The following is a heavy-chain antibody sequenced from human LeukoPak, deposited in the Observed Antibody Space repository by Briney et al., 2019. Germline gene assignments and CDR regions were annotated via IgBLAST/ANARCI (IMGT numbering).Heavy chain of an antibody. D-gene: IGHD3-22*01. CDR2: ISAYNGNT. Sequence: GASVKVSCKASGYTFTSYGISWVRQAPGQGLEWMGWISAYNGNTNYAQKFQGRVTMTRDTSTSTVYMELSSLRSEDTAVYYCARDQFYYDSSGYYFDYWGQGTLVTVSS. CDR3: ARDQFYYDSSGYYFDY. V-gene: IGHV1-18*01. J-gene: IGHJ4*02. CDR1: GYTFTSYG.